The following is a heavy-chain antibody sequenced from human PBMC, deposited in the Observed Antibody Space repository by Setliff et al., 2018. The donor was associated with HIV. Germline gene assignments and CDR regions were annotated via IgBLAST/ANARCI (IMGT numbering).Heavy chain of an antibody. Sequence: GGSLRLSCVASGFSFGSYRMSWVRQAPGKGPEWVAHIKQDASEKYFVDSVKGRFTISRDNAKNSLYLQMDSLRAEDTAVYYCARDQYYYDTSGYYRGSAFDFWGQGTLVTVSS. V-gene: IGHV3-7*03. CDR2: IKQDASEK. CDR3: ARDQYYYDTSGYYRGSAFDF. CDR1: GFSFGSYR. J-gene: IGHJ4*02. D-gene: IGHD3-22*01.